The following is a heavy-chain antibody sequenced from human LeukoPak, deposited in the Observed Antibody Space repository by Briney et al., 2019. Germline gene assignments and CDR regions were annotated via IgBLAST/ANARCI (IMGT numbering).Heavy chain of an antibody. J-gene: IGHJ3*02. Sequence: ASVKVSCKASGYTFTSYNINWVRQAPGRGFEWLGFVSAHNGDTGYTQNFQGRVTMTRDTSINTAYMELSGLRSEDTAVYYCVRHYYDYVAFDIWGQGTMVIVSS. CDR3: VRHYYDYVAFDI. CDR2: VSAHNGDT. CDR1: GYTFTSYN. D-gene: IGHD3-22*01. V-gene: IGHV1-8*01.